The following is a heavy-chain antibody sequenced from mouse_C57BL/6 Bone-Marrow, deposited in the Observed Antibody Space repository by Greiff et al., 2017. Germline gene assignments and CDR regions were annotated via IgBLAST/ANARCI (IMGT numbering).Heavy chain of an antibody. CDR3: ARGTTGFAY. Sequence: EVKVVESGGGLVKPGGSLKLSCAASGFTFSSYAMSWVRQTPEKRLEWVATISDGGSYTYYPDNVKGRFTISRDNAKNTLFLQMTSLRSEDTAMYYCARGTTGFAYWGQGTLVTVSA. J-gene: IGHJ3*01. CDR1: GFTFSSYA. V-gene: IGHV5-4*03. D-gene: IGHD1-1*01. CDR2: ISDGGSYT.